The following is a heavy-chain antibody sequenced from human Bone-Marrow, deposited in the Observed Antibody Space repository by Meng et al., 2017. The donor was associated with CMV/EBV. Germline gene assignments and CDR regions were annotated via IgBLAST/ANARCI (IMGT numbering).Heavy chain of an antibody. D-gene: IGHD2-2*02. J-gene: IGHJ6*02. Sequence: ASVKVFCKASGYTFTGYYMHWVRQAPGQGLEWMGWINPNSGCTNYAQKFQGRVTMTRDTSISTAYMELSRLRSDDTAVYYCARDFPAAIRTDYYYYYYGMDVWGQGTTVTVSS. CDR1: GYTFTGYY. CDR2: INPNSGCT. CDR3: ARDFPAAIRTDYYYYYYGMDV. V-gene: IGHV1-2*02.